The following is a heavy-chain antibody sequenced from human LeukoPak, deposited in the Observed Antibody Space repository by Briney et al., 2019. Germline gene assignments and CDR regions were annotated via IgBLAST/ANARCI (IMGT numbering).Heavy chain of an antibody. J-gene: IGHJ6*02. Sequence: GASVKVSCKASGYTFTSYGISWLRQAPGQGLEWMGWISAYNGNTNYAQKLQGRVTMTTDTSTSTAYMELRSLRSDDTAVYYCARDLKTTVTPYYYYYGMNVWGQGTTVTVSS. D-gene: IGHD4-4*01. CDR1: GYTFTSYG. CDR2: ISAYNGNT. CDR3: ARDLKTTVTPYYYYYGMNV. V-gene: IGHV1-18*01.